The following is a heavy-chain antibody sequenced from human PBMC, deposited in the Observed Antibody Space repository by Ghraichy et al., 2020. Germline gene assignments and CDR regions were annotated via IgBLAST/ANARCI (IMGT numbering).Heavy chain of an antibody. CDR1: GFTFSSYA. CDR3: ARTTRDSNYYYVDY. Sequence: GGSLRLSCAASGFTFSSYAMTWVRQAPGKGLEWVSYIAGNGYTMYYADSVKGRFAISRNNAENSLYLQMNSLRAEDTAFYYCARTTRDSNYYYVDYWGQGTLVTVSS. CDR2: IAGNGYTM. J-gene: IGHJ4*02. D-gene: IGHD3-22*01. V-gene: IGHV3-48*03.